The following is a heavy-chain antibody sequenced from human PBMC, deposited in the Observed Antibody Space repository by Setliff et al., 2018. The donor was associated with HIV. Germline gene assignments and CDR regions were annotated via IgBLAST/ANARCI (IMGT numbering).Heavy chain of an antibody. D-gene: IGHD2-2*01. J-gene: IGHJ4*02. CDR2: FYYSGSS. V-gene: IGHV4-39*01. CDR3: AKLLPAADMAREIDS. Sequence: SETLSLTCTVSGGSISSSSYYWGWIRQPPGKGREWIGNFYYSGSSHYNPSLKSRVTISVDTSKNQFSLKLISVSAADTAVYYCAKLLPAADMAREIDSWGQGTLVTVSS. CDR1: GGSISSSSYY.